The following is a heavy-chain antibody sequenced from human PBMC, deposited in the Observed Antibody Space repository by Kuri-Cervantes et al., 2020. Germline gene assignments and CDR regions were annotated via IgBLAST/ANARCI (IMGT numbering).Heavy chain of an antibody. CDR1: GDSISRYY. V-gene: IGHV4-59*01. CDR2: IYYSGST. J-gene: IGHJ4*02. D-gene: IGHD4-17*01. CDR3: ARGSYDYGDPAHLDS. Sequence: SETLSLTCTVSGDSISRYYWSWIRQPPGKGLEWVGYIYYSGSTNYNPSLKSRVIISVDTAKNQFSLVITSVTAADTAMYYCARGSYDYGDPAHLDSWGQGTLVTVSS.